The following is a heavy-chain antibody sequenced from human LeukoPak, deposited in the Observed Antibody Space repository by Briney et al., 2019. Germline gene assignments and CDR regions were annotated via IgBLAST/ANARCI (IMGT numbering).Heavy chain of an antibody. CDR1: GFTVSSNS. Sequence: GGSLRLSCAASGFTVSSNSMSRVRQAPGKGLEWVANIKQDGSEKYYVDSVKGRFTISRDNAKNSLYLQMNSLRAEDTAVYYCARISGSGSYDYWGQGTLVTVSS. V-gene: IGHV3-7*03. CDR3: ARISGSGSYDY. J-gene: IGHJ4*02. CDR2: IKQDGSEK. D-gene: IGHD3-10*01.